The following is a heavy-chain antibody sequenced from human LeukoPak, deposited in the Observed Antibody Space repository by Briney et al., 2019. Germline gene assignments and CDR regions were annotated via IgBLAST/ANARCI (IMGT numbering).Heavy chain of an antibody. J-gene: IGHJ5*02. CDR1: GFSFRSNA. CDR3: AKPYYHDDSGS. D-gene: IGHD3-22*01. V-gene: IGHV3-23*01. CDR2: IGGSGRST. Sequence: GGSLRLSCAASGFSFRSNAINWVRQAPGKGLEWVAGIGGSGRSTYYAGAVEGRFTISRDNSKNTVDLQMSGLRAEDTAIYYCAKPYYHDDSGSWGQGTRVTVS.